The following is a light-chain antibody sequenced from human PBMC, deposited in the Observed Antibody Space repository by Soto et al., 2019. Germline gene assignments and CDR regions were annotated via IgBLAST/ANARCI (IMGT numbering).Light chain of an antibody. Sequence: EIVLTQSPATLSFSPGERATLSCRASQTVSSSLAWYQQKPGQAPRLLIYEASNRATGIPARFSGSGSGADFTLTISRLEPEDFAVYYCQQRSTWPRTFGGGTKVDIK. V-gene: IGKV3-11*01. CDR3: QQRSTWPRT. CDR1: QTVSSS. CDR2: EAS. J-gene: IGKJ4*01.